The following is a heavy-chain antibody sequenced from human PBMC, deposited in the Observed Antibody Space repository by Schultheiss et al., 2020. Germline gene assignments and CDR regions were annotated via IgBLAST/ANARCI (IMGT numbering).Heavy chain of an antibody. CDR1: GYTFSSYW. CDR3: AGGSSGVRTRDY. V-gene: IGHV3-74*01. J-gene: IGHJ4*02. CDR2: INSDGSST. D-gene: IGHD3-10*01. Sequence: SCKASGYTFSSYWMHWVRQAPGKGLVWVSRINSDGSSTSYADSVKGRFTISRDNAKNTLYLQMNSLRAEDTAVYYCAGGSSGVRTRDYWGQGTLVTVSS.